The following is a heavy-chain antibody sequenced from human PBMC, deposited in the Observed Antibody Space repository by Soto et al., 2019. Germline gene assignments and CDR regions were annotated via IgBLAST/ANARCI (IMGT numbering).Heavy chain of an antibody. D-gene: IGHD4-17*01. V-gene: IGHV3-23*01. CDR3: AKAATTVTTGTGSRIDY. CDR2: ISGSGGST. CDR1: GFTFASYP. Sequence: EVQLLESGGGLVQPGGSLSPSCAAPGFTFASYPLAWVRLAPGGGLEGVSAISGSGGSTYYADSVRGRFTISRDNSKNTLYLQMNSLRAEDSAVYYCAKAATTVTTGTGSRIDYWGQGTLVTVSS. J-gene: IGHJ4*02.